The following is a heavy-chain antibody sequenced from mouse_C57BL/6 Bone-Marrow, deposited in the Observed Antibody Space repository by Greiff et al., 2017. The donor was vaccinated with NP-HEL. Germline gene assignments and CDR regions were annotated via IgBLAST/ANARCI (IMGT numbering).Heavy chain of an antibody. CDR3: ARQRAPYFDY. Sequence: EVMLVESGGDLVKPGGSLKLSCAASGFTFSSYGMSWVRQTPDKRLAWVATISSGGSYTYYPDSVKGRFTISRDNAKNTLYLQMSSLKSEDTAMYYCARQRAPYFDYWGQGTTLTVSS. D-gene: IGHD3-3*01. CDR2: ISSGGSYT. V-gene: IGHV5-6*01. J-gene: IGHJ2*01. CDR1: GFTFSSYG.